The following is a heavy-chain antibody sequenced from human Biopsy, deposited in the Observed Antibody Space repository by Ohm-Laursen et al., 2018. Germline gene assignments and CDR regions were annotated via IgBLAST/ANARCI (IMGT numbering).Heavy chain of an antibody. D-gene: IGHD1-1*01. CDR1: GFTFDDYA. V-gene: IGHV3-9*01. CDR3: AKDVRVKVQLDGMDV. J-gene: IGHJ6*02. Sequence: SLRLSCSASGFTFDDYAIHWVRQAPGKGLEWVSGISWHSGSRGYADSVKGRFTISRDNAKKLLCLQMNSLRAEDTALYYCAKDVRVKVQLDGMDVWGQGTTVTVSS. CDR2: ISWHSGSR.